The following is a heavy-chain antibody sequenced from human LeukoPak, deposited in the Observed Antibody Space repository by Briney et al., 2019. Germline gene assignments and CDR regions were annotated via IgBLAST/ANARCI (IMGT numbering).Heavy chain of an antibody. Sequence: SETLSLTCTVSGGSISSSSYYWGWIRQPPGKGLEWIGSIYCSGSTYYNPSLKSRVTISVDTSKNQFSLKLSSVTAADTAVYYCAAMRGNYYYYGMDVWGQGTTVTVSS. V-gene: IGHV4-39*07. CDR1: GGSISSSSYY. CDR2: IYCSGST. CDR3: AAMRGNYYYYGMDV. D-gene: IGHD3-16*01. J-gene: IGHJ6*02.